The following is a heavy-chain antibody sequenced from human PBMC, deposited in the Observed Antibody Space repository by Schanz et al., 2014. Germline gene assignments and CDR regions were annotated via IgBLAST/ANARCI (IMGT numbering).Heavy chain of an antibody. CDR3: VRDAGRDGYNLAFDV. V-gene: IGHV3-66*01. J-gene: IGHJ3*01. D-gene: IGHD1-1*01. CDR1: GFTVSSNY. CDR2: LYTGGST. Sequence: EVQLVTSGGDLVQPGGSLRLSCAASGFTVSSNYMSWVRQAPGKGLECVSVLYTGGSTFYAESVRGRFFISRDSSKNTLFLHMNSLRADDTAVYYCVRDAGRDGYNLAFDVWGQGTLVTVSS.